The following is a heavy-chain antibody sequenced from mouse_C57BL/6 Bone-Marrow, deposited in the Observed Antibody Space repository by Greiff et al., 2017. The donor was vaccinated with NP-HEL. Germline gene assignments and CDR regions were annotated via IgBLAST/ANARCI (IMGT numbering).Heavy chain of an antibody. CDR1: GYAFSSSW. Sequence: VKLQQSGPELVKPGASVKISCKASGYAFSSSWMNWVKQRPGKGLEWIGRIYPGDGDTNYNGKFKGKATLTADKSSSTAYMQLSSLTSEDSAVYFCAFITTVVADYWGQGTTLTVSS. CDR3: AFITTVVADY. V-gene: IGHV1-82*01. D-gene: IGHD1-1*01. J-gene: IGHJ2*01. CDR2: IYPGDGDT.